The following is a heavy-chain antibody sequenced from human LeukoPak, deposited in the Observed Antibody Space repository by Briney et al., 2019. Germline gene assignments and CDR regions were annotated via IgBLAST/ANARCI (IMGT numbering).Heavy chain of an antibody. CDR1: GFTFCSFE. Sequence: GGSLRLSCAASGFTFCSFERIWVRQAPGKGLEWVSYISSSGSTIYYADSVKGRFTISRDNAKNSLYLQMNSLRAEDTGVYYCARDGSGWYDDWGQGILVTVSS. V-gene: IGHV3-48*03. D-gene: IGHD6-19*01. CDR3: ARDGSGWYDD. J-gene: IGHJ5*02. CDR2: ISSSGSTI.